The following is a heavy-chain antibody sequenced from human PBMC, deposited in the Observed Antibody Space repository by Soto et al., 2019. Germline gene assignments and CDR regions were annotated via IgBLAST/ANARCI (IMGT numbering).Heavy chain of an antibody. J-gene: IGHJ4*02. V-gene: IGHV1-46*01. CDR2: INPSGGST. D-gene: IGHD2-15*01. Sequence: AASVKVSCKASGYTFTSYYMHWVRQAPGQGLEWMGIINPSGGSTSYAQKFQGRVTMTRDTSTSTVYMELSSLRSEDTAVYYCARDHCSGGSCYLEIDYWGQGTLVTVSS. CDR1: GYTFTSYY. CDR3: ARDHCSGGSCYLEIDY.